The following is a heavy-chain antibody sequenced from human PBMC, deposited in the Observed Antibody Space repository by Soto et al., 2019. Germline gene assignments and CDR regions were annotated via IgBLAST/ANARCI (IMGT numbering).Heavy chain of an antibody. CDR2: ISIRGGGD. D-gene: IGHD6-6*01. J-gene: IGHJ4*02. CDR1: GFTFSSYA. Sequence: QVQLVESGGGVVQPGKSLRLSCAASGFTFSSYAMHWARQAPGKGLELVTVISIRGGGDYYAESVRGRFTISRDDSKNTLYLQMDSLRVEDTAVYYCARGTIVARQHLDYWGQGTLVTVSS. CDR3: ARGTIVARQHLDY. V-gene: IGHV3-30*03.